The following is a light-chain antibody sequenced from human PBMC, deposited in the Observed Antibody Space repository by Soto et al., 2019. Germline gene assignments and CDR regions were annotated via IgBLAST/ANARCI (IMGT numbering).Light chain of an antibody. V-gene: IGKV3-20*01. J-gene: IGKJ1*01. Sequence: EIVLTQSPATLSLSPGERATLSCRASQIVSSGYLAWYQQKPGQAPRLLIYGASSRATDIPDRFSGSGSRTEFTLTITGLEPEDIGVYFCHQYGSPLWTFGQGTKVDIK. CDR3: HQYGSPLWT. CDR2: GAS. CDR1: QIVSSGY.